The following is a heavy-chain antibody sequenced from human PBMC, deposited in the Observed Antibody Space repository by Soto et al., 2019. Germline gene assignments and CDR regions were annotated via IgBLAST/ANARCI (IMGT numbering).Heavy chain of an antibody. Sequence: GSLRLSCAASGFTFSSYIMNWVRQAPGKGLEWVSSISSSSSYIYYADSVKGRFTISRDNAKNSLYLQMNSLRAEDTAVYYCARGTSQLPTPPYYYGMDVWGQGTTVTVSS. D-gene: IGHD1-1*01. CDR1: GFTFSSYI. J-gene: IGHJ6*02. CDR3: ARGTSQLPTPPYYYGMDV. V-gene: IGHV3-21*01. CDR2: ISSSSSYI.